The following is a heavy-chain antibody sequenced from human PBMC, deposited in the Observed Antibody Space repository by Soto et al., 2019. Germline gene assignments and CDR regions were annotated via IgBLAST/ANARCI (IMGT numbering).Heavy chain of an antibody. CDR3: ATTGPY. V-gene: IGHV3-33*01. Sequence: QVQLVESGGGVVQPGRSLRLSCAASGFTFSSYGMHWVRQAPGKGLEWVAVIWFDGSNKFYADSVKGRFTISRDNSKNTLSLQMNSLRDEDSAAYYCATTGPYWGQGTRVTVPS. CDR2: IWFDGSNK. J-gene: IGHJ4*02. CDR1: GFTFSSYG.